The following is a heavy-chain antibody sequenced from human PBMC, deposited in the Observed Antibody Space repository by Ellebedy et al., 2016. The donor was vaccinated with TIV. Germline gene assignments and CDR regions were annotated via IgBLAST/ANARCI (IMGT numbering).Heavy chain of an antibody. Sequence: GESLKISCTTSGFTFGDYAMSWFRQAPGKGLEWVSFIRSKAFGGTTEYAASVKGRFTISRDDSKSIAYLQMNSLKTEDTAVYYCTTDRYSSGWYVDYWGQGTLVTVSS. CDR2: IRSKAFGGTT. V-gene: IGHV3-49*03. CDR1: GFTFGDYA. J-gene: IGHJ4*02. D-gene: IGHD6-19*01. CDR3: TTDRYSSGWYVDY.